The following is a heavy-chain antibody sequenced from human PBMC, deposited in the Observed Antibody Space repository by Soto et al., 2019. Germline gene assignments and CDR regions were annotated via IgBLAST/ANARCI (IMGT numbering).Heavy chain of an antibody. Sequence: SETLSLTCTVSGGSISSYYWSWIRQPPGKGLEWIGYIYYSGSTNYNPSLKSRVTISVDTSKNQFSMKLSSVTAADTAEYDGAKDRMNTVTNRGDYYYGMDVWGQGTTVTVSS. D-gene: IGHD4-4*01. CDR1: GGSISSYY. J-gene: IGHJ6*02. CDR2: IYYSGST. V-gene: IGHV4-59*01. CDR3: AKDRMNTVTNRGDYYYGMDV.